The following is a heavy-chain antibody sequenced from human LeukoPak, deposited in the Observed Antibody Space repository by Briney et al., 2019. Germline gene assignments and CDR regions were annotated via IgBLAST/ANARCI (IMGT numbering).Heavy chain of an antibody. V-gene: IGHV1-69*05. CDR1: GGTFSSYA. J-gene: IGHJ5*02. CDR3: AGSYCSSTSCYPPYNWFDP. D-gene: IGHD2-2*01. Sequence: ASVKVSCKASGGTFSSYAISWVRQAPGQGLEWMGGIIPIFGTANYAQKFQGRVTITTDESTSTAYMELSSLRSEDTAVYYCAGSYCSSTSCYPPYNWFDPWGQGTLVTVSS. CDR2: IIPIFGTA.